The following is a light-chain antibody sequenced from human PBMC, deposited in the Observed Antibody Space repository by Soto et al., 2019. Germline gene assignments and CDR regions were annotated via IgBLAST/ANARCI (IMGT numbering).Light chain of an antibody. J-gene: IGKJ1*01. V-gene: IGKV3-11*01. CDR1: KSVTANY. Sequence: EIVLTQSPCTLSLSPCERATLSCRASKSVTANYLAWYKQKPGQAPRLLIHDASNRATGIPARFSGSGSGTDSELIIRSQGSEDFAVYYCQKGSKWPKTFGQGTKVDIK. CDR3: QKGSKWPKT. CDR2: DAS.